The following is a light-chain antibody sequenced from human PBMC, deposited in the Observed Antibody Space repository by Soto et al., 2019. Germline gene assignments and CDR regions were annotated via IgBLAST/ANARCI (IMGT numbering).Light chain of an antibody. CDR3: QQRSNWPPIT. CDR2: DAS. J-gene: IGKJ5*01. V-gene: IGKV3-11*01. CDR1: QSVSSD. Sequence: EIVLTPSPATLSLSPGERANLSCRASQSVSSDLAWYQQKPGQAPRLLIYDASNRATGIPARFSGSGSGTDFTLTISSLEAEDFAVYYCQQRSNWPPITFGQGTRLEIK.